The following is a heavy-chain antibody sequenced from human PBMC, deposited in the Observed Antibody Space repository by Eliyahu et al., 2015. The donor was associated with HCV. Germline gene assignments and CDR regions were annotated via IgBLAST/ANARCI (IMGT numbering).Heavy chain of an antibody. J-gene: IGHJ4*02. CDR1: GFTVSSHY. CDR2: INSGGTT. D-gene: IGHD3-16*01. V-gene: IGHV3-53*01. Sequence: EVQLVESGGALIQPGGXXRLSCAVSGFTVSSHYMNWVRQAPGKGLEWVSSINSGGTTSYADSVTGRFTISRDNSRNTLHLQMNSLRAEDTAVYYCARDGKGLLRASDHWGQGTLVTVSS. CDR3: ARDGKGLLRASDH.